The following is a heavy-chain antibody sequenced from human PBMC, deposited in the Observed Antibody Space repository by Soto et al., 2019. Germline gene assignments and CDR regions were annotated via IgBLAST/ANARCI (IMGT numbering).Heavy chain of an antibody. V-gene: IGHV3-23*01. D-gene: IGHD3-10*01. CDR2: ISGGGETT. Sequence: EVQLLESGGGLVQPGGSLRLSCAASGFTFSSYAMWWVRQAPGKGLECVSAISGGGETTYYPDSVKGRFTISRDNSKTTLYPQMNSLRAEDTAVYYCAFNSGSGSYYFDYWGQGTLVTVSS. J-gene: IGHJ4*02. CDR1: GFTFSSYA. CDR3: AFNSGSGSYYFDY.